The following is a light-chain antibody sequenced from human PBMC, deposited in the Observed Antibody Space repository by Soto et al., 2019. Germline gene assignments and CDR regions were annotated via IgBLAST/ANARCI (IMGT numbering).Light chain of an antibody. J-gene: IGKJ4*01. Sequence: DIQMTQSPSTLSASVGDRVTITCRASQSISSWLAWYQQKPGKAPKLLIYDASILESGVPSRFSGSGSGTEFTLTTGSLQPDDLATYYNQQYNSYPPLFGGGTKGEIK. CDR3: QQYNSYPPL. CDR2: DAS. V-gene: IGKV1-5*01. CDR1: QSISSW.